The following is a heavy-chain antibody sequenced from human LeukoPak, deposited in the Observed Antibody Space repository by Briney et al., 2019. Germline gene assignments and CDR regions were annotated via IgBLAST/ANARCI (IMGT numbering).Heavy chain of an antibody. CDR2: IKQDGSEK. J-gene: IGHJ5*02. D-gene: IGHD3-10*01. Sequence: SGGSLSLYCAASGFTFSSYWMSWVRQAPGKGLEWVANIKQDGSEKYYVDSVKGRFTISRDNAKNSLYLQMNSLRAEDTAVYYCARDHYYGSGSYYASHWFDPWGHGTLVTVSS. V-gene: IGHV3-7*01. CDR1: GFTFSSYW. CDR3: ARDHYYGSGSYYASHWFDP.